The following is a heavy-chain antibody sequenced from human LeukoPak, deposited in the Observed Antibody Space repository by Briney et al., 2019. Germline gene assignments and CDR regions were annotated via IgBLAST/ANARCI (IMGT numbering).Heavy chain of an antibody. V-gene: IGHV3-48*04. CDR3: AREPLGDGYQYYFDY. D-gene: IGHD5-24*01. J-gene: IGHJ4*02. CDR1: GFTFSSYS. CDR2: ISSSSSTI. Sequence: GGSLRLSCAASGFTFSSYSMNWVRQAPGKGLEWVSYISSSSSTIYYADSVKGRFTISRDNAKNSLYLQMNSLRAEDTAVYYCAREPLGDGYQYYFDYWGQGTLVTVSS.